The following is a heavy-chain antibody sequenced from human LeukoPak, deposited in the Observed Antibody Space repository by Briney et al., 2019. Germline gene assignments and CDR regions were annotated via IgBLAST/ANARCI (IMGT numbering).Heavy chain of an antibody. CDR2: INHSGST. D-gene: IGHD3-22*01. V-gene: IGHV4-34*01. Sequence: SETLSLTCAVYGGSFSGYYWSWIRQPPGKGLEWIGEINHSGSTNYNPSLKSRVTISVDTSKNQFSLKLSSVTAADTAVYYCARSPYYYDSFGPWGQGTLVTVSS. CDR1: GGSFSGYY. J-gene: IGHJ5*02. CDR3: ARSPYYYDSFGP.